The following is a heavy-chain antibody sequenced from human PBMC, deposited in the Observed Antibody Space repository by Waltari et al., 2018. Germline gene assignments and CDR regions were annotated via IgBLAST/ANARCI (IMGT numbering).Heavy chain of an antibody. CDR1: GYSISSGYY. V-gene: IGHV4-38-2*01. CDR3: ARVVQYYDILTGSLGAFDI. J-gene: IGHJ3*02. CDR2: IYHSGST. Sequence: QVQLQESGPGLVKPSETLSLTCAVSGYSISSGYYWGWIRQPPGTGLEWIGSIYHSGSTYYNPSLKSRVTISVDTSKNQFSLKLSSVTAADTAVYYCARVVQYYDILTGSLGAFDIWGQGTMVTVSS. D-gene: IGHD3-9*01.